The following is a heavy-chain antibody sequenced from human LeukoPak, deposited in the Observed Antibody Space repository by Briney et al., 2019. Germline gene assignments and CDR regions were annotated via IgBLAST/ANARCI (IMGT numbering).Heavy chain of an antibody. J-gene: IGHJ4*02. V-gene: IGHV3-7*03. CDR3: ARPHCGGGTCYDY. Sequence: ETLSLTCTVSGDSISSGTYYWSWLRQPAGKGLEWVTNIDPAGSGQYYVDSVKGRFTISRDNAKNSLYLQMNSLRAEDTAVYYCARPHCGGGTCYDYWGQGTLVTVS. D-gene: IGHD2-15*01. CDR1: GDSISSGTYY. CDR2: IDPAGSGQ.